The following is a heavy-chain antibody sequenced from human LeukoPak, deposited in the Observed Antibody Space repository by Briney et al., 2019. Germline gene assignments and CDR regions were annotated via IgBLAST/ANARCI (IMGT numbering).Heavy chain of an antibody. CDR2: IYYSGST. D-gene: IGHD6-19*01. Sequence: PSETLSLTCTVSGGSISSYYWSWIRQPPGKGLEWIGYIYYSGSTNYNTSPKSRVTISVDTSKNQFSLKLSSVTAADTAVYYCARHWINRQWLEVFGYWGQGTLVTVSS. V-gene: IGHV4-59*08. CDR1: GGSISSYY. CDR3: ARHWINRQWLEVFGY. J-gene: IGHJ4*02.